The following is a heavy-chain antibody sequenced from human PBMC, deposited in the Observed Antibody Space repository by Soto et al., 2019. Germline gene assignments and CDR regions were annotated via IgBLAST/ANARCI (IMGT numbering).Heavy chain of an antibody. V-gene: IGHV3-74*01. J-gene: IGHJ4*02. CDR1: GFTFSSYW. D-gene: IGHD3-3*01. CDR3: ARPADYDFWSGYSHFDY. CDR2: INSDGSST. Sequence: GWSLRLSCAASGFTFSSYWMHWVRQAPGNGLVWVSRINSDGSSTSYADSVKGRFTISRDNAKNTLYLQMNSLRAEDTAVYYCARPADYDFWSGYSHFDYWGQGTLVTVSS.